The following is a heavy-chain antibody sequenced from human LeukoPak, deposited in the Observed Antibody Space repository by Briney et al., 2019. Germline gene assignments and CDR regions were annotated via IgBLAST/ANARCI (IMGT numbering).Heavy chain of an antibody. V-gene: IGHV4-39*07. CDR2: INHSGST. CDR3: ARGAPSTPMEYYYDSSGYPNAP. D-gene: IGHD3-22*01. Sequence: PSETLSLTCTVSGGSISSGGYYWSWIRQPPGKGLEWIGEINHSGSTNYNPSLKSRVTISVDTSKNQFSLKLSSVTAADTAVYYCARGAPSTPMEYYYDSSGYPNAPWGQETLVTVSS. J-gene: IGHJ5*02. CDR1: GGSISSGGYY.